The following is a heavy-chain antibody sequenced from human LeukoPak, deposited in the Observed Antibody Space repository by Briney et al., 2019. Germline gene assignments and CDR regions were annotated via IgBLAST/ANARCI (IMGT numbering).Heavy chain of an antibody. V-gene: IGHV3-30-3*01. CDR2: ISYDGSNK. CDR3: ARQSIVVVPAAQFKLWNY. CDR1: GFTFSSYA. J-gene: IGHJ4*02. Sequence: GRSLRLSCAASGFTFSSYAMHWVRQAPGKGLEWVAVISYDGSNKYYADSVKGRFTISRDNSKNTLYLQMNSLRAEDTAVYYCARQSIVVVPAAQFKLWNYWGQGTLVTVSS. D-gene: IGHD2-2*01.